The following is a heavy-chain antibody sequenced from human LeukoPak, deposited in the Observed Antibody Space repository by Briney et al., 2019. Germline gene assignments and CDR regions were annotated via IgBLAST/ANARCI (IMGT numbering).Heavy chain of an antibody. J-gene: IGHJ4*02. CDR1: GFTFSSYG. CDR3: ARDSFDY. Sequence: GRSLRLSCAASGFTFSSYGMHWVRQAPGKGLEWLAVIWYDGSNKYYADSVKGRFTISRDNSKNTLYLQMNSLRAEDTAVYYCARDSFDYWGQGTLVTVSS. CDR2: IWYDGSNK. V-gene: IGHV3-33*01.